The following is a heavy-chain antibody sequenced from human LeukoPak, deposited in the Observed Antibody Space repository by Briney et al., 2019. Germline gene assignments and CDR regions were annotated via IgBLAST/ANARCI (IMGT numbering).Heavy chain of an antibody. V-gene: IGHV3-23*01. Sequence: GGSLRLSCAASGFTFSSYAMSWVRQAPGKGLEWVSATSGSGGSTYYADSVKGRFTISRDNSKNTLYLQMNSLRAEDTAVYYCAKTGNYYGSGSSLDYWGQGTLVTVSS. CDR1: GFTFSSYA. J-gene: IGHJ4*02. CDR3: AKTGNYYGSGSSLDY. D-gene: IGHD3-10*01. CDR2: TSGSGGST.